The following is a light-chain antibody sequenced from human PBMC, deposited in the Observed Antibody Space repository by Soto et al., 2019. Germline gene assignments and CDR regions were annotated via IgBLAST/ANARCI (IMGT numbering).Light chain of an antibody. CDR3: QERSNWPTI. CDR1: QRVSSY. J-gene: IGKJ5*01. V-gene: IGKV3-11*01. Sequence: EIVLPQSPATLSLSPGESATLSCRASQRVSSYLAWYKQKPGQAPRLLIYDASNRSTGIPARFSGSGSETDFTLTISSLEREDFAVYYCQERSNWPTIFGQGTRLEI. CDR2: DAS.